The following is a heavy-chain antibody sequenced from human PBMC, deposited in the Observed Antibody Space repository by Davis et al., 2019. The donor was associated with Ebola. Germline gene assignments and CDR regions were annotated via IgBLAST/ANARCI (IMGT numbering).Heavy chain of an antibody. CDR2: INPNSGGT. CDR1: GYTFTGYY. J-gene: IGHJ2*01. D-gene: IGHD4-17*01. Sequence: ASVKVSCKASGYTFTGYYMHWVRQAPGQGLEWMGWINPNSGGTNYAQKFQGRVTMTRDTSISTAYMELSRLRSDDTAVYYCARETTVTTQDWYFDLWGRGTLVTVSS. V-gene: IGHV1-2*02. CDR3: ARETTVTTQDWYFDL.